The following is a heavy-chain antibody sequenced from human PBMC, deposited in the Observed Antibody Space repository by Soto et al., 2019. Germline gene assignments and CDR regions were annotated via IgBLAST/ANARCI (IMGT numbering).Heavy chain of an antibody. D-gene: IGHD2-15*01. V-gene: IGHV3-30*18. CDR2: ISYDGSNK. J-gene: IGHJ6*02. CDR3: AKGMVVSWYGMDV. CDR1: GFTFSSYG. Sequence: PGGSLRLSCAASGFTFSSYGMHWVRQAPGKGLEWVAVISYDGSNKYYADSVKGRFTISRDNSKNTLYLQMNSLRAEDTAVYYCAKGMVVSWYGMDVWGQGTTVTVSS.